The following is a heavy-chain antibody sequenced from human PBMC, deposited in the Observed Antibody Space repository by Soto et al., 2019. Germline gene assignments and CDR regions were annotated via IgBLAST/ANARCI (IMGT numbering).Heavy chain of an antibody. CDR3: ARFNWYFDL. V-gene: IGHV4-59*01. Sequence: QVQLQESGPGLVKPSETLSLTCTVSGGSISSYYWSWIRQPPGKGLEWIGYIYYRGSTNYNPSLKGRVTISVDMSKNQFSLKLSSVTAADTAMYYCARFNWYFDLWGRGTLVTVSS. J-gene: IGHJ2*01. CDR1: GGSISSYY. CDR2: IYYRGST.